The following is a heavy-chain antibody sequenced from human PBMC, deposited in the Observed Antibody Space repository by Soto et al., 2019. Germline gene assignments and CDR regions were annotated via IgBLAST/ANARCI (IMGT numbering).Heavy chain of an antibody. V-gene: IGHV3-7*05. CDR2: INPDGSEK. CDR1: GFTFSGYW. Sequence: PGGSLRLSCAASGFTFSGYWMTWVRQAPGRGLQWVGTINPDGSEKYYVDSVKGRFTISRDNARNSLYLQMNSLRADDTAVFYCADAFGSTGTWGQGTLVTVSS. CDR3: ADAFGSTGT. J-gene: IGHJ5*02. D-gene: IGHD3-3*01.